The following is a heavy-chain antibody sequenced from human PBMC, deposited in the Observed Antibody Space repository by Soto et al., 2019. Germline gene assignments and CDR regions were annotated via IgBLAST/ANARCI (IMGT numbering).Heavy chain of an antibody. J-gene: IGHJ4*02. CDR2: INPNSGGT. CDR1: GYTFTDHY. V-gene: IGHV1-2*04. Sequence: ASVKVSCKASGYTFTDHYIHWVRQAPGQGLEWMGWINPNSGGTNYAQKFQDWVTMTRDTSISTAYMELNRLRSDDTAVYFCARYRDGYKFFAYWGQGTRFTASS. CDR3: ARYRDGYKFFAY. D-gene: IGHD5-18*01.